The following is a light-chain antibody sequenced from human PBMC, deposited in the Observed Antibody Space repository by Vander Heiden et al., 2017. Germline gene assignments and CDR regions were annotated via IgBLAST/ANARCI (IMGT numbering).Light chain of an antibody. CDR3: SSFTSNTTRV. Sequence: QSALTQPASVSGSPGQSITISCTGTSSDIGRYNYVSWYQQHPGKAPKLMLYDVSNRPSGVSNRFSGSKSGNTASLTISGLQAEDEADYYCSSFTSNTTRVFGGGTKLTVL. CDR2: DVS. V-gene: IGLV2-14*01. CDR1: SSDIGRYNY. J-gene: IGLJ3*02.